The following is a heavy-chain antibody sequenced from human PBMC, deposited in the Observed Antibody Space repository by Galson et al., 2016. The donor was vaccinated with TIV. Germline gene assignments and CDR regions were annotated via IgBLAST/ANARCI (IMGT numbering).Heavy chain of an antibody. CDR3: ARDGARVGAHDAFDI. Sequence: SLRLSCAASGFTFGDYAMHWVRQVPGKGLEWVSGISFNSGDKGYAGSVKGRFTISRDNAKNSLYLQMNSLRVEDTAVYYCARDGARVGAHDAFDIWGQGTMVTVSS. CDR2: ISFNSGDK. CDR1: GFTFGDYA. J-gene: IGHJ3*02. D-gene: IGHD3-16*01. V-gene: IGHV3-9*01.